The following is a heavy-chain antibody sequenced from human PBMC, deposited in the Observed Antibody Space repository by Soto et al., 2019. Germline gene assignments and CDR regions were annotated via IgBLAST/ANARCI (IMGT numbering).Heavy chain of an antibody. CDR2: ISYDGSNK. CDR3: AKGLGGSSGWYYFDY. Sequence: GGSLRLSCAASGFTFSSYGMHWVRQAPGKGLEWVAVISYDGSNKYYADSVKGRFTISRDNSKNTLYLQMNSLRAEDTAVYYCAKGLGGSSGWYYFDYWGQGTLVTVSS. V-gene: IGHV3-30*18. D-gene: IGHD6-19*01. J-gene: IGHJ4*02. CDR1: GFTFSSYG.